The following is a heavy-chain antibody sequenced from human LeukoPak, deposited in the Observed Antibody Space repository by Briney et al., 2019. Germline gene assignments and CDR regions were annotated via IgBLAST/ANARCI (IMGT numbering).Heavy chain of an antibody. J-gene: IGHJ5*02. Sequence: GRSLRLSCAASAFTFSSYAMHWVRQAPGKGLEWVAVISYDGSNKYYADSVKGRFTISRDNSKNTLYLQMNSLRAEDTAVYYCAREQNFVVVPAAGWFDPWGQGTLVTVSS. V-gene: IGHV3-30-3*01. D-gene: IGHD2-2*01. CDR2: ISYDGSNK. CDR1: AFTFSSYA. CDR3: AREQNFVVVPAAGWFDP.